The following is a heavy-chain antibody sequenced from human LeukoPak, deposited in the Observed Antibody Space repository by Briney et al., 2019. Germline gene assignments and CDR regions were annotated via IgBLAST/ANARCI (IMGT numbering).Heavy chain of an antibody. D-gene: IGHD6-13*01. CDR1: GYTFTVYY. Sequence: ASVKVSCKASGYTFTVYYMHWVRQAPGQGLEWMGWINPNSGGTNYAQKFQGRVTMTRNTSISTAYMELSSLRSEDTAVYYCATAAAFMDVWGQGTTVTVSS. V-gene: IGHV1-2*02. J-gene: IGHJ6*02. CDR3: ATAAAFMDV. CDR2: INPNSGGT.